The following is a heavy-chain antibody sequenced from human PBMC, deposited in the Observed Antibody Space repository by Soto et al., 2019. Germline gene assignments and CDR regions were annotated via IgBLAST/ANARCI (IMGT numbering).Heavy chain of an antibody. V-gene: IGHV3-15*01. CDR3: TTVSMVTNG. J-gene: IGHJ4*02. D-gene: IGHD5-18*01. Sequence: EVQLVESGGGLVKPGGSLRLSCAASGFTLSNAWMSWVRQAPGKGLEWVGRIKSKTDGGRTDYAAPVKDRFTISRDESKNTLYLQMNSLKTGDTAVYYCTTVSMVTNGWGQGTLVTVSS. CDR2: IKSKTDGGRT. CDR1: GFTLSNAW.